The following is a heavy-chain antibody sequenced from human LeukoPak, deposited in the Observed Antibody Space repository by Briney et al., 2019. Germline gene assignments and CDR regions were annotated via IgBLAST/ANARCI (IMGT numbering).Heavy chain of an antibody. V-gene: IGHV4-59*01. CDR1: GGSISSYY. CDR3: ATGSSTGYYYYYMDV. D-gene: IGHD2-2*01. Sequence: SETLSLTCTVSGGSISSYYWSWIRQPPGKGLEWIGYIYYSGSTNYNPSLKSRVTISVDTSKNQFSLRLSSVTSADTAVYYCATGSSTGYYYYYMDVWGKGTTVTVSS. J-gene: IGHJ6*03. CDR2: IYYSGST.